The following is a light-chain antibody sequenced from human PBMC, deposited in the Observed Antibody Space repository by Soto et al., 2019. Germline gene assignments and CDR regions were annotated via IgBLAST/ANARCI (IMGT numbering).Light chain of an antibody. V-gene: IGKV1-27*01. CDR3: QSYYNAPPWT. J-gene: IGKJ1*01. Sequence: DIQMTQSPSSLSASVGDRVTITCRASQGINTYLAWYQQKPGKVPKLLIDAASTLQSGVPSRFSGSGTGTDFTLTISSLQPEDVATYYCQSYYNAPPWTFSQGTKVELK. CDR1: QGINTY. CDR2: AAS.